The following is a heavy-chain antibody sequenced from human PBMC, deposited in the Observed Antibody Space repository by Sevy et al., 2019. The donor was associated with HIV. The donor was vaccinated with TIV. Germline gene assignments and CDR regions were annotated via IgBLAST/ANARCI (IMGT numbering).Heavy chain of an antibody. CDR1: GYSFTSYW. CDR2: IYPGDSDT. D-gene: IGHD5-12*01. Sequence: GESLKISCKGSGYSFTSYWIGWVRQLPERGLEWMGIIYPGDSDTSYSPSFQGQVTISADKSISTAYLQWSSLKASDTAMYYCAIRGYGYHGNNWFDPWGQGTLVTVSS. J-gene: IGHJ5*02. CDR3: AIRGYGYHGNNWFDP. V-gene: IGHV5-51*01.